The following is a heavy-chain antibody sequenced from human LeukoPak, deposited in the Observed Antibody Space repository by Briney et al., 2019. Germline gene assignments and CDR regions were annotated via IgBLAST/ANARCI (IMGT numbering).Heavy chain of an antibody. D-gene: IGHD1-14*01. CDR1: GGSISGYY. CDR2: IYYSGST. CDR3: ARAALPGITGWFAP. V-gene: IGHV4-59*01. J-gene: IGHJ5*02. Sequence: SETLSLTCTVSGGSISGYYWTWIRLPPGRVLEWIGYIYYSGSTTYNPSLKSRVTISVDTSNNQFSLKLRSVTAADTAVYYCARAALPGITGWFAPWGQGTLVTVSS.